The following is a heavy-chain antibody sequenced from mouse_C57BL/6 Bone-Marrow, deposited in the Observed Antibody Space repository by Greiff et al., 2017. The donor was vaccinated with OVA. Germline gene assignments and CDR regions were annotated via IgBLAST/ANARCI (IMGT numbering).Heavy chain of an antibody. CDR3: ARHSPDGNPYDARDY. CDR2: ISNGGGSN. CDR1: GFTFSDYY. Sequence: EVHLVESGGGLVQPGGSLQLSCAASGFTFSDYYMYWVRPTPETRLEWVAYISNGGGSNCSPDTVKGRFTISRDTAKQPLYLQMSLLKSEDTAMDYCARHSPDGNPYDARDYWCQGTSVTVSS. J-gene: IGHJ4*01. V-gene: IGHV5-12*01. D-gene: IGHD2-1*01.